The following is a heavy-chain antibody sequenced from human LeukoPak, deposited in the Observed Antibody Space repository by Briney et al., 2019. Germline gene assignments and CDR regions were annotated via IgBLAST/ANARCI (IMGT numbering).Heavy chain of an antibody. D-gene: IGHD2-15*01. CDR3: ARAPLDYSIDY. CDR1: GGSINSYY. V-gene: IGHV4-59*01. CDR2: IYYSGST. Sequence: SETLSLTCTVSGGSINSYYWSWIRQPPGKELEWIGYIYYSGSTNYNPFLQSRVTMSVDPSKNQFSLQLSSVTAADTAVYYCARAPLDYSIDYWGQGTLVTVSA. J-gene: IGHJ4*02.